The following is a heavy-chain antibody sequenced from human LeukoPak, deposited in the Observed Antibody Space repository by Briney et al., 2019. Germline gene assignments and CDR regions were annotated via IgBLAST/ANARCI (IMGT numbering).Heavy chain of an antibody. CDR3: ATRYCSGGSCPNYYYYYINV. V-gene: IGHV1-46*01. J-gene: IGHJ6*03. Sequence: ASVKVSCKASGYTFTSYYIHWVRQAPGQGLEWMGIINPSGGTTRYAQKFQGRVTMTEDTSTDTAYMELSSLRSEDTAVYYCATRYCSGGSCPNYYYYYINVWGKGTTVTISS. D-gene: IGHD2-15*01. CDR2: INPSGGTT. CDR1: GYTFTSYY.